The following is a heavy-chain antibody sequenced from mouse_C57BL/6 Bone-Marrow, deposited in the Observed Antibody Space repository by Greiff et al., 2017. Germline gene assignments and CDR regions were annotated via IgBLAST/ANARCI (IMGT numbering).Heavy chain of an antibody. V-gene: IGHV1-55*01. CDR2: IYPGSGST. CDR1: GYTFTSYW. CDR3: ARSYYGSSDAMDY. Sequence: VQLQQPGAELVKPGASVKMSCKASGYTFTSYWITWVKQRPGQGLEWIGDIYPGSGSTNYNEKFKSKATLTVDTSSSTAYMQRSSLTSEDSAVYYCARSYYGSSDAMDYWGQGTSVTVSS. J-gene: IGHJ4*01. D-gene: IGHD1-1*01.